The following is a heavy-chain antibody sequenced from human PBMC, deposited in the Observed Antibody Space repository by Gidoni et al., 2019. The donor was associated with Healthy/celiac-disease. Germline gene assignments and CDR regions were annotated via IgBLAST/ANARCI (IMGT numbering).Heavy chain of an antibody. Sequence: QFQLVQSGAEVQKPGASVKVSCKPSGSTFTSYGISWVRQAPGQGRAWMGWISAYNGNTNDAQKLQGRVTMTTDTATSTAYMELRSLRSDDTAVYYCARLEGIAARGFDYWGQGTLVTVSS. CDR2: ISAYNGNT. CDR3: ARLEGIAARGFDY. CDR1: GSTFTSYG. V-gene: IGHV1-18*01. J-gene: IGHJ4*02. D-gene: IGHD6-6*01.